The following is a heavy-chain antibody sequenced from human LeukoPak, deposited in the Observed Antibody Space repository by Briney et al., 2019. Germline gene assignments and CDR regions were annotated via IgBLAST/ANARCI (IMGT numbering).Heavy chain of an antibody. D-gene: IGHD3-10*01. CDR3: SRDSMVRGVPLDY. CDR2: ISSSGSTI. CDR1: GFTFSSYE. J-gene: IGHJ4*02. Sequence: PGGSLRLSCAASGFTFSSYEMNWVRQAPGKGLEWVSYISSSGSTIYYADSVKGRFTISRDNAKNSLYLQMNSLRAEDTAVYYCSRDSMVRGVPLDYWGQGTPVTVSS. V-gene: IGHV3-48*03.